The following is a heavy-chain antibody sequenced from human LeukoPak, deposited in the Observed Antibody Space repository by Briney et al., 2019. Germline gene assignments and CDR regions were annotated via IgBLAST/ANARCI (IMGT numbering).Heavy chain of an antibody. CDR1: GFTFSSYL. D-gene: IGHD3-16*01. CDR2: ITQTAASI. CDR3: ARGGRAMVDY. Sequence: GGSLRLSCAASGFTFSSYLMNWVRQAPGKGLEWVSYITQTAASIYHADSVRGRFTISRDNAKNSLYLQMNSLRDEDTAVYYCARGGRAMVDYWGQGTLVTVSS. J-gene: IGHJ4*02. V-gene: IGHV3-48*03.